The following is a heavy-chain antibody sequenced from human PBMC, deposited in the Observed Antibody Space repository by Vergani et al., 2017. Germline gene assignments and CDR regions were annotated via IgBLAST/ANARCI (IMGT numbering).Heavy chain of an antibody. V-gene: IGHV3-21*01. CDR3: ARDPAPSPTVVTFLLDV. Sequence: EVHLVESGGGLVQPGGSLRLSCAASGFTFSSYSMHWVRQAPGKGLEWVSSISSSSSYIYYADSVKGRFTISRDNAKNSLYLQMNSLRAEDTAVYYCARDPAPSPTVVTFLLDVWGKGTTVTVSS. CDR2: ISSSSSYI. CDR1: GFTFSSYS. J-gene: IGHJ6*04. D-gene: IGHD4-23*01.